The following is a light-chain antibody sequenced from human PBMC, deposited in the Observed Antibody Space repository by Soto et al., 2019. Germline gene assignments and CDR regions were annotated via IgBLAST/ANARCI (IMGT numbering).Light chain of an antibody. CDR1: QSVRSS. CDR3: QEYGRSRT. V-gene: IGKV3-20*01. CDR2: GAS. Sequence: EIVMTQAPGTLSVSPGERATLFCRASQSVRSSLAWYQQKPGQAPRLFIYGASTRATGIPDRFSGRGSGTDFTRTNCILEWAEFAVYLGQEYGRSRTFSPGTKGIS. J-gene: IGKJ3*01.